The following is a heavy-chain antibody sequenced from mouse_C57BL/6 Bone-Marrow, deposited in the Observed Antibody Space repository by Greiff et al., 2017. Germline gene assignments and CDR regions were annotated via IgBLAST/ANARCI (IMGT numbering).Heavy chain of an antibody. D-gene: IGHD2-4*01. CDR1: GYTFTSYW. Sequence: VQLQQPGAELVRPGTSVKLSCKASGYTFTSYWMHWVKQTPGQGLEWIGVVDPSDSYTNYNQKFKGKATLTVDTSSSTAYMQLSSLTSEDSAVYYCARSTPLYYDYDEDAMDYWGQGTSVTVSS. CDR2: VDPSDSYT. J-gene: IGHJ4*01. V-gene: IGHV1-59*01. CDR3: ARSTPLYYDYDEDAMDY.